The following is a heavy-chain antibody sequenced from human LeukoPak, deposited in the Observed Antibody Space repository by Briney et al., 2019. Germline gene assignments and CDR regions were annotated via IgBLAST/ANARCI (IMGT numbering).Heavy chain of an antibody. CDR3: AKDYGYSSSWYDY. V-gene: IGHV3-9*01. CDR2: ISWNSGSV. CDR1: GFTFDDYG. D-gene: IGHD6-13*01. Sequence: RTGGSLRLSCEASGFTFDDYGMHWVRQAPGKGLEWVSTISWNSGSVGYVDSVKGRFTISRDNAKKTLYLQLNSLRPEDTALYYCAKDYGYSSSWYDYWGQGTLVTVSS. J-gene: IGHJ4*02.